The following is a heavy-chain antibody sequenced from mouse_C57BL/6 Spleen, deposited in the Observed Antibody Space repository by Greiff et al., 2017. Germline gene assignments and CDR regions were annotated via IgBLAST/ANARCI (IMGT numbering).Heavy chain of an antibody. CDR2: INYDGSST. CDR1: GFTFSDYY. V-gene: IGHV5-16*01. CDR3: ARVDTTVVAHWYFDV. Sequence: EVKLQESEGGLVQPGSSMKLSCTASGFTFSDYYMAWVRQVPEKGLEWVANINYDGSSTYYLDSLKSRFIISRDNAKNILYLQMSSLKSEDTATYYCARVDTTVVAHWYFDVWGTGTTVTVSS. J-gene: IGHJ1*03. D-gene: IGHD1-1*01.